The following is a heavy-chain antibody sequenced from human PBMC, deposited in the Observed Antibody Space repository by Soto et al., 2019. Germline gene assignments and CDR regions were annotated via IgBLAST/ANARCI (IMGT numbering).Heavy chain of an antibody. CDR2: ISYDGSNK. CDR3: AREGVDSSGYEYYFDY. D-gene: IGHD3-22*01. J-gene: IGHJ4*02. CDR1: GFTFSSYA. V-gene: IGHV3-30-3*01. Sequence: QVQLVESGGGVVQPGRSLRLSCAASGFTFSSYAMHWVRQAPGKGLEWVAVISYDGSNKYYADSVKGRFTISRDNSKNTRYLQMSSLRAEDTAVYYCAREGVDSSGYEYYFDYWGQGTLVTVSS.